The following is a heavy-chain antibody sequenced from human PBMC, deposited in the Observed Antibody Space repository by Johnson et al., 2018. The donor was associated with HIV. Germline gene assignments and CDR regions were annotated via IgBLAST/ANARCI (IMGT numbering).Heavy chain of an antibody. CDR1: GFTINSNY. Sequence: VQLVVSGGGLVQPGGSLRLSCAASGFTINSNYINWVRQAPGKGLEWLALLSYDGINKYYADSVKGRFSISRDNSRNTLYLQKSSLRPEDPAVYFCARLGVIGYVLAAFDIWCHGTMVTVSS. CDR3: ARLGVIGYVLAAFDI. J-gene: IGHJ3*02. V-gene: IGHV3-30-3*01. CDR2: LSYDGINK. D-gene: IGHD5-12*01.